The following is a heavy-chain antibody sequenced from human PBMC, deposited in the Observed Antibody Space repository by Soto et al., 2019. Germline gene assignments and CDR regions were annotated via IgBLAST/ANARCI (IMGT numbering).Heavy chain of an antibody. J-gene: IGHJ6*02. CDR1: GGSISSSNL. CDR2: IYHSGGT. D-gene: IGHD6-19*01. Sequence: SETLSLTCAVSGGSISSSNLWSWVRQPPGKGLEWIGEIYHSGGTNYNPSLKSRVTISVDKSKNQFSLKLSSVTAADTAVYYCAREIRAGPGYGMDVWGQGTTVTVSS. CDR3: AREIRAGPGYGMDV. V-gene: IGHV4-4*02.